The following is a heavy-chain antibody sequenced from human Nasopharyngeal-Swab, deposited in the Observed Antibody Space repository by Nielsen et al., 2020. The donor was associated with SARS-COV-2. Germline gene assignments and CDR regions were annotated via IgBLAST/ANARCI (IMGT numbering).Heavy chain of an antibody. J-gene: IGHJ4*02. CDR2: ISYDGSNK. D-gene: IGHD1-7*01. V-gene: IGHV3-30*03. CDR1: GFTFGSYG. CDR3: ARAVTGTIGDLDY. Sequence: GESLKISCAASGFTFGSYGMHWVRQAPGKGLEWVAVISYDGSNKYYADSVKGRFTISRDNSKNTLYLQMNSLRAEDTAVYYCARAVTGTIGDLDYWGQGTLVTVSS.